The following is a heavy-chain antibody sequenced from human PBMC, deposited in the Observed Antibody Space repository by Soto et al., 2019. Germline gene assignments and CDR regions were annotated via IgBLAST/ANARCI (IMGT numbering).Heavy chain of an antibody. Sequence: GGSLRLSCAASGFTVSSNYMSWVRQAPGKGLEWVSVIYSGGSTYYADSVKGRFTISRDNSKNTLYLQMNSLRAEDTAVYYCARGRAAVAVGDWGQGTLVTVSS. CDR3: ARGRAAVAVGD. CDR1: GFTVSSNY. CDR2: IYSGGST. J-gene: IGHJ4*02. V-gene: IGHV3-66*01. D-gene: IGHD6-19*01.